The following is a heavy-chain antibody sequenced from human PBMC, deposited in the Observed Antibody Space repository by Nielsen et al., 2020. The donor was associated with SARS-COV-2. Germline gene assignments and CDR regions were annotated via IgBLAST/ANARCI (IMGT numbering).Heavy chain of an antibody. D-gene: IGHD3-16*02. CDR1: GYTFTSYG. CDR2: ISAYNGNT. J-gene: IGHJ6*02. Sequence: ASVKVSCKASGYTFTSYGISWVRQAPGQGLEWMGWISAYNGNTNYAQKLQGRVTMTTDTSTSTAYMELRSLRSDDTAVYYCARSEGQNLYKTYYDYVWGSYRPRDYYYGMDVWGQGTTVTVSS. CDR3: ARSEGQNLYKTYYDYVWGSYRPRDYYYGMDV. V-gene: IGHV1-18*01.